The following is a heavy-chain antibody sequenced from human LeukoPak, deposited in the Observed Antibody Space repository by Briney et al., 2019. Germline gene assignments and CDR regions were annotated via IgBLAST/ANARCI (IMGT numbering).Heavy chain of an antibody. J-gene: IGHJ5*02. CDR2: IYPGDSYT. CDR3: ARHVMVTMVRGVSGGPFDP. Sequence: GEALKISCKGSGYSFTSYWIGWVRQMPGKGLEGMGIIYPGDSYTRYSPSLQGQVTIPADKSISTAYLQWSSLKGSDTAMYYCARHVMVTMVRGVSGGPFDPWGQGTLVTVSS. CDR1: GYSFTSYW. V-gene: IGHV5-51*01. D-gene: IGHD3-10*01.